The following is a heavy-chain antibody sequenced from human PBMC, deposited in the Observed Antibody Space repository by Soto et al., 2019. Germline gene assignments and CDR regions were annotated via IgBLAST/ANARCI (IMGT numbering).Heavy chain of an antibody. V-gene: IGHV4-59*01. J-gene: IGHJ4*02. CDR2: IYYSGST. CDR3: ARRSRAYSSSGNFDY. CDR1: GGSISSYY. Sequence: SETLSLTCTVSGGSISSYYWSWIRQPPGKGLEWIGYIYYSGSTNYNPSLKSRVTISVDTSKNQFSLKLSSVTAADTAVYYCARRSRAYSSSGNFDYWGQGTLVTVS. D-gene: IGHD6-13*01.